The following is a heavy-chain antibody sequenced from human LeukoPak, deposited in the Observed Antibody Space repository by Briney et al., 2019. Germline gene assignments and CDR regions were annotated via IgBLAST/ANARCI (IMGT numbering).Heavy chain of an antibody. Sequence: GGSLRLSCAASGLILSSHWVHWVRQAPGKGLVWVSRINSDGSSTTYADSVKGRFTISRDNAKNTVYLQMNSLRVEDTAMYYCARDLLYGMDVWGQGTTVIVSS. CDR3: ARDLLYGMDV. D-gene: IGHD2-15*01. J-gene: IGHJ6*02. V-gene: IGHV3-74*01. CDR2: INSDGSST. CDR1: GLILSSHW.